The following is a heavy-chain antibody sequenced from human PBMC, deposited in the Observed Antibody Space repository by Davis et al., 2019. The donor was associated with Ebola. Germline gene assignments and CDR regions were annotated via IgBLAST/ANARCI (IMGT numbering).Heavy chain of an antibody. Sequence: GSLRLSCTVSGGSISSYYWSWIRQPPGKGLEWIGYIYYSGSTNYNPSLKSRVTISVDASKNQFSLKLSSVTAADTAVYYCARRAAYYYDSSGYSKSYYFDYWGQGTLVTVSS. D-gene: IGHD3-22*01. V-gene: IGHV4-59*08. CDR1: GGSISSYY. J-gene: IGHJ4*02. CDR3: ARRAAYYYDSSGYSKSYYFDY. CDR2: IYYSGST.